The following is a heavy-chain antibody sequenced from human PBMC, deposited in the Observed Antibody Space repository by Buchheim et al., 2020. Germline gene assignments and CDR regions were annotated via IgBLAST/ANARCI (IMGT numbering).Heavy chain of an antibody. CDR1: GGSISSSSYY. V-gene: IGHV4-39*01. D-gene: IGHD3-9*01. CDR3: ARPYYDIFNSGGQYYFDY. CDR2: IYYSGST. Sequence: QLQLQESGPGLVKPSETLSLTCTVSGGSISSSSYYWGWIRQPPGKGLEWIGSIYYSGSTYYNPSLKSRVTISVDTSKNQFSLKLSSVTAADTAVYYCARPYYDIFNSGGQYYFDYWGQGTL. J-gene: IGHJ4*02.